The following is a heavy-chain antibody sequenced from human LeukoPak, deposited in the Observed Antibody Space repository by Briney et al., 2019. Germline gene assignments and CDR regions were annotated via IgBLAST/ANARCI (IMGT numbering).Heavy chain of an antibody. CDR1: GFPFSSYS. CDR2: ISSSRTT. V-gene: IGHV3-48*01. J-gene: IGHJ4*02. CDR3: ARDLEGSGSFYRPSYDY. D-gene: IGHD3-10*01. Sequence: VGSLRLSCAASGFPFSSYSMNWVRQAPGEGLEWVSYISSSRTTSYADSVKGRFTISRDNAKNSLYLQMNSLRAEDTAVYYCARDLEGSGSFYRPSYDYWGQGTLVTVSS.